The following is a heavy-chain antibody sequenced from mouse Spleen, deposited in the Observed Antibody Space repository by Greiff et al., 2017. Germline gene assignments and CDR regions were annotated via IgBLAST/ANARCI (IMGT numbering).Heavy chain of an antibody. J-gene: IGHJ3*01. D-gene: IGHD4-1*01. V-gene: IGHV1-9*01. CDR1: GYTFTGYW. CDR2: ILSGSGST. CDR3: ASTLTGRTWFAY. Sequence: QVQLQQSGAELMKPGASVKLSCKATGYTFTGYWIEWVKQRPGHGLEWIGEILSGSGSTNYNEKFKGKATFTADTSSNTAYMQLSSLTTEDSAIYYCASTLTGRTWFAYWGQGTLVTVSA.